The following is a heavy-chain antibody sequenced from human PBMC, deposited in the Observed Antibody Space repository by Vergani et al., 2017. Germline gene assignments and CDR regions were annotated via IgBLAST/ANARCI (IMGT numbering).Heavy chain of an antibody. V-gene: IGHV7-4-1*02. J-gene: IGHJ4*02. CDR1: GYTFTDYA. CDR2: INTNTGNP. D-gene: IGHD3-9*01. Sequence: QVQLVQSGSELKKPGASVKVSCEASGYTFTDYAMTWVRQAPGQGLEWMGWINTNTGNPTYAKGFTGRFVFFLDTSVSTAYLQINSLKAEDTAVYYCAGYYLSVPDWLFDYWGQGTLVTVSS. CDR3: AGYYLSVPDWLFDY.